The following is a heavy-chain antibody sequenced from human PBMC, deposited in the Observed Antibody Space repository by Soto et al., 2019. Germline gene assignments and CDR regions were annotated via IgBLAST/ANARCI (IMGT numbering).Heavy chain of an antibody. CDR2: ISSSGSTI. V-gene: IGHV3-48*03. D-gene: IGHD3-3*01. CDR1: GFTFSSYE. CDR3: ARDDDFWSGYPGYFDY. Sequence: GESLRLSCAASGFTFSSYEMNWVRQAPGKGLEWVSYISSSGSTIYYADSVKGRFTISRDNAKNSLYLQMNSLRAEDTAVYYCARDDDFWSGYPGYFDYWGQGTLVTVSS. J-gene: IGHJ4*02.